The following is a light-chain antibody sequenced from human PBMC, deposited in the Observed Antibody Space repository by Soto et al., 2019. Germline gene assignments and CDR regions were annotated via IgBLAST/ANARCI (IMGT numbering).Light chain of an antibody. CDR3: SSSAGNNNFV. Sequence: QSVLTQPPSASGSPGQSVTLSCTGRSSDIGDYNFVSWYQQHPGKAPKLIIYEVKKRPSGVPDRFSASKSGNTASLTVSGLQAEDEADYYCSSSAGNNNFVFGSGTKVTVL. CDR2: EVK. V-gene: IGLV2-8*01. CDR1: SSDIGDYNF. J-gene: IGLJ1*01.